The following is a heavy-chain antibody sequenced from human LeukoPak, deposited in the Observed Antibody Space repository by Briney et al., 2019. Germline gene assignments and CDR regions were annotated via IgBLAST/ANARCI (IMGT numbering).Heavy chain of an antibody. CDR3: ARGNAGNDAFDI. V-gene: IGHV3-21*01. D-gene: IGHD6-13*01. CDR1: GFTFSHYT. J-gene: IGHJ3*02. Sequence: GGSLRLSCAASGFTFSHYTMNWVRQAPGKGLEWVSSISSSSGYVYSADSMKGRFTISRDNAKNSLYLQMNSLRAEDTAVYFCARGNAGNDAFDIWGQGTMDAVSS. CDR2: ISSSSGYV.